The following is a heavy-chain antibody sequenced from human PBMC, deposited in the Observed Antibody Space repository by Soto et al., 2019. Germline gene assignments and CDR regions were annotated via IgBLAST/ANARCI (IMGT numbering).Heavy chain of an antibody. CDR3: ARPPQPTWNFYCYGMDV. CDR1: GFTFSSYS. CDR2: ISSSSSTI. D-gene: IGHD2-2*01. V-gene: IGHV3-48*01. J-gene: IGHJ6*02. Sequence: PGGSLRLSCAASGFTFSSYSMNWVRQAPGKGLEWVSYISSSSSTIYYADSVKGRFTISRDNAKNSLYLQMNSLRAEDTAVYYCARPPQPTWNFYCYGMDVWGQGTTVTVSS.